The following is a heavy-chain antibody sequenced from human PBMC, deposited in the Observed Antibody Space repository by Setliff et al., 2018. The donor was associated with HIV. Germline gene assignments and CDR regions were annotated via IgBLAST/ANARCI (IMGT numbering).Heavy chain of an antibody. Sequence: ASVKVSCKASGYTFIGYNMHWVRQAPGQGLEWMGWINPSSGGTNYAQKFQGRVIMTRDTSISIAYMELSRLRSDDTAVYYCARALDSSADIEGYFDFWGQGMLVTVSS. J-gene: IGHJ4*02. D-gene: IGHD2-15*01. CDR3: ARALDSSADIEGYFDF. V-gene: IGHV1-2*02. CDR2: INPSSGGT. CDR1: GYTFIGYN.